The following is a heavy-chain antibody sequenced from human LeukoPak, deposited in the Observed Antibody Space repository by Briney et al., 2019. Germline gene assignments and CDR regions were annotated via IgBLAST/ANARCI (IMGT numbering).Heavy chain of an antibody. CDR1: GFTFSSYA. V-gene: IGHV3-64*01. CDR3: ARLGFDAFDI. J-gene: IGHJ3*02. CDR2: ISSNGGST. Sequence: GGSLRLSCAASGFTFSSYAMHWVRQAPGKGLEYVSAISSNGGSTYYANSVKGRFTISRDNSKNTLYLQMGSLRAEDMAVYYCARLGFDAFDIWGQGTMVTVSS. D-gene: IGHD1-26*01.